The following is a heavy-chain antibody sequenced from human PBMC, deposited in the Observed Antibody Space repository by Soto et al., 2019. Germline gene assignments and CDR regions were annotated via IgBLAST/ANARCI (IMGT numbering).Heavy chain of an antibody. V-gene: IGHV4-59*01. CDR3: ARLVYDTRLNYLYLDF. CDR2: ISYSGNT. J-gene: IGHJ4*02. Sequence: SETLSLTCTVSGGSISNFYWSWIRQPPGRGLEWIGYISYSGNTNYNPSLKSRVSISVDTSKNQLSLNLTSVTAADTAVYFCARLVYDTRLNYLYLDFWGPGTLVTVYS. D-gene: IGHD3-22*01. CDR1: GGSISNFY.